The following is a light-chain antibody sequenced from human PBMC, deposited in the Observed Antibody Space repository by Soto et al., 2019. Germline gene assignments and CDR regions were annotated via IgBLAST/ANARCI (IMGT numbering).Light chain of an antibody. CDR3: YQRSTWPFP. J-gene: IGKJ3*01. V-gene: IGKV3-11*01. Sequence: EIVLTQSPATMSLSPGERATLSCRARQSISSYLAWYQQKPDQAPRLLIYDASNRATGIPVRFSGSGSGTDLTLTISSLEPEDVAVYYCYQRSTWPFPFGPGTQVDIK. CDR1: QSISSY. CDR2: DAS.